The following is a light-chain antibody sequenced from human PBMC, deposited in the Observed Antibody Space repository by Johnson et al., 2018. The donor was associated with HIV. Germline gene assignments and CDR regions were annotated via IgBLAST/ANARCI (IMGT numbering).Light chain of an antibody. CDR1: SSNIANNY. Sequence: QSVLTQPPSVSAAPGQKVTISCSGSSSNIANNYVSWYQQLPGTAPKLLIYENNKRPSGIPDRFSGSKSGTSATLGITGLQTGDEADYYCGTWDSSLSAPDVFGTGTQVTVL. CDR3: GTWDSSLSAPDV. CDR2: ENN. J-gene: IGLJ1*01. V-gene: IGLV1-51*02.